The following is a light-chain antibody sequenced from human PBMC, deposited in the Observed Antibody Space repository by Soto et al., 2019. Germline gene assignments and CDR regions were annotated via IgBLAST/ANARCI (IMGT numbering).Light chain of an antibody. CDR3: QQFSSYPLT. J-gene: IGKJ4*01. CDR2: DTS. V-gene: IGKV3-11*01. Sequence: EIVLTQSPATLSVSPGERATLSCRASQSVNKHLAWYQHRPGQAPRLLIYDTSYRAAGIPARFSGSGSGTDFTLTISSLEPEDFAVYYCQQFSSYPLTFGGGTKVDIK. CDR1: QSVNKH.